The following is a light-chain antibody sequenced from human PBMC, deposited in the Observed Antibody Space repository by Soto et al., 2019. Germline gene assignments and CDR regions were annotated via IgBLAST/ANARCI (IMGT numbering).Light chain of an antibody. CDR3: QQYNNRPPWT. J-gene: IGKJ1*01. CDR1: QSVGSN. CDR2: GAS. Sequence: EIVMTQSPATLSVSPGERATLSCRASQSVGSNLAWYQQKPGQAPRLLMYGASTRATGVPARFSGSGSGEEFTHTISSLQSEDFAVYYCQQYNNRPPWTFGQGTKVEIE. V-gene: IGKV3-15*01.